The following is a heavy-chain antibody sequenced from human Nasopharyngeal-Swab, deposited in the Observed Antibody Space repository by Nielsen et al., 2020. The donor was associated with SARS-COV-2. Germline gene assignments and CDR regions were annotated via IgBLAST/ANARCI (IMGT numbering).Heavy chain of an antibody. CDR3: AGGYCSGGSCYPPEGY. D-gene: IGHD2-15*01. V-gene: IGHV1-58*01. CDR1: GFTFTSSA. CDR2: IVVGSGNT. J-gene: IGHJ4*02. Sequence: SVKVSCKASGFTFTSSAVQWVRQARGQRLEWIGWIVVGSGNTNYAQKFQERVTITRDMSTSTAYMELSSLRSEDMAVYYCAGGYCSGGSCYPPEGYWGQGTLVTVSS.